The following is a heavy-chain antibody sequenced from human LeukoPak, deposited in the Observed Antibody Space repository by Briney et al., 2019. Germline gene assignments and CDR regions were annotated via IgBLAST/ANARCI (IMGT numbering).Heavy chain of an antibody. CDR1: GGTFSSYA. CDR2: IIPIFGTA. J-gene: IGHJ6*03. D-gene: IGHD5-12*01. V-gene: IGHV1-69*05. CDR3: ARGEWEAVATIREDYYYFMDV. Sequence: SVKVSCKASGGTFSSYAISWVRQAPGQGLEWMGGIIPIFGTANYAQKFQGRVTITTDESTSTAYMELSSLRSEDTAVYYCARGEWEAVATIREDYYYFMDVWGKGTTVTVSS.